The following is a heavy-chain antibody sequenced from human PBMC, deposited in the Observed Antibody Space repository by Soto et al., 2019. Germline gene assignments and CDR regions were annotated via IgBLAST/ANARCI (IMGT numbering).Heavy chain of an antibody. CDR1: GFTFSSYA. D-gene: IGHD3-22*01. CDR3: ARSLSVGDSSGYYYDFAY. Sequence: PEGSLRHSCTASGFTFSSYAMHWVRQSPGKGLEWVAVISYDGSNKYYADSVKGRFTISRDNSKNTLYLQMNSLRAEDTAVYYCARSLSVGDSSGYYYDFAYWGQGTLVTVSS. CDR2: ISYDGSNK. V-gene: IGHV3-30-3*01. J-gene: IGHJ4*02.